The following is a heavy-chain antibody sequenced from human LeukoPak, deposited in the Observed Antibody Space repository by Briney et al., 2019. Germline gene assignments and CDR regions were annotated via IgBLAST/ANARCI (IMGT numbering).Heavy chain of an antibody. J-gene: IGHJ4*02. CDR2: ISGGGGST. CDR3: AKDGRGSWPLDFDY. Sequence: GGSLRLSCAASGFTFSSYAMSWVRQPPGKGLESVSAISGGGGSTYYADSVKGRFTISRDNSKNTRYLQMNSLRAEDTAVYYCAKDGRGSWPLDFDYWGQGTLVTVSS. V-gene: IGHV3-23*01. CDR1: GFTFSSYA. D-gene: IGHD2-15*01.